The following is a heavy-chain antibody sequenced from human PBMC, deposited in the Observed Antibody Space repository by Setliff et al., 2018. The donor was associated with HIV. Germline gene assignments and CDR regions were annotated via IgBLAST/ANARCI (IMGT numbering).Heavy chain of an antibody. V-gene: IGHV3-74*01. CDR2: ISSDGSYT. CDR1: GGSISSGGW. CDR3: ARDFNTMTTPGDDFDY. Sequence: ETLSLTCVVSGGSISSGGWWTWVRQAPGKGLEWVSYISSDGSYTSCADSVKGRFTSSRDNAKNTLYLQMSSLRAEDTAIYYCARDFNTMTTPGDDFDYWGQGTLVTVSS. D-gene: IGHD1-1*01. J-gene: IGHJ4*02.